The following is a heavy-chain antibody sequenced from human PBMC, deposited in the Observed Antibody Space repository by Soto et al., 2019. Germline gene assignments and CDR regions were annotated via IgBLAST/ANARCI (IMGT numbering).Heavy chain of an antibody. V-gene: IGHV4-59*01. CDR3: ARSFYP. CDR1: GGSISHYP. CDR2: TYFNGST. J-gene: IGHJ5*02. Sequence: QLQLQESGPGLVKPSETLSLSRIVSGGSISHYPWSWIRQSPGKGLQWIGYTYFNGSTKYNPSLRSRVSISVDMSKNRLSLTLTSVTAADTAVYYCARSFYPWGQGTLVTVSS.